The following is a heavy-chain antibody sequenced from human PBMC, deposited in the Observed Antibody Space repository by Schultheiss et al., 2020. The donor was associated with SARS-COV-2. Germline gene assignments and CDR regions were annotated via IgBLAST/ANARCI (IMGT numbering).Heavy chain of an antibody. CDR3: ARDGDYYHGLDV. J-gene: IGHJ6*02. CDR2: IYYSGST. D-gene: IGHD4-17*01. Sequence: SETLSLTCTVSGGSISSSSYYWGWIRQPPGKGLEWIGSIYYSGSTNYNPSLKSRVTISVDTSKNQFSLKLSSVTAADTAVYYCARDGDYYHGLDVWGQGTTVTVSS. V-gene: IGHV4-39*07. CDR1: GGSISSSSYY.